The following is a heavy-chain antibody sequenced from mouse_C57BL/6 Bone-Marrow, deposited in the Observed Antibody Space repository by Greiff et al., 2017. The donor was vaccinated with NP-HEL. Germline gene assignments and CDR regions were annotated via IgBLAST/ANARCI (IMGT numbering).Heavy chain of an antibody. V-gene: IGHV5-9-1*02. D-gene: IGHD1-1*01. CDR1: GFTFSSYA. CDR2: ISSGGDYI. Sequence: EVQLVESGEGLVKPGGSLKLSCAASGFTFSSYAMSWVRQTPEKRLEWVAYISSGGDYIYYADTVKGRFTISRDNARNTLYLQMSSLKSEDTAMYYCTRGSSYDWYFDVWGTGTTVTVSS. J-gene: IGHJ1*03. CDR3: TRGSSYDWYFDV.